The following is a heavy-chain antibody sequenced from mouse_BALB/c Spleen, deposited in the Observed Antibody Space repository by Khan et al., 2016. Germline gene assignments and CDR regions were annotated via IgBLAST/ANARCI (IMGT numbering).Heavy chain of an antibody. V-gene: IGHV1S26*01. D-gene: IGHD1-1*01. CDR2: INPSSSNT. Sequence: QVQLQQSGPELVRPGASVKMSCKASGYSLTSYTMHWVKQSPGQGLEWLGLINPSSSNTNYNQNFKDKATLTADKSSSTAYMQISSLTSEDSAVYFCAKCATAVGAPLDYWGQGTPVTVSS. CDR1: GYSLTSYT. CDR3: AKCATAVGAPLDY. J-gene: IGHJ2*01.